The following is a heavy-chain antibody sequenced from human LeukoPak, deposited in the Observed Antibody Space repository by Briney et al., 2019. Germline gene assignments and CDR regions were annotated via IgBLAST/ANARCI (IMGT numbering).Heavy chain of an antibody. V-gene: IGHV1-69*06. Sequence: GASVKVSCKASGGTFSSYAISWVRQAPGQGLEWMGGIIPIFGTANYAQKFQGRVTITADKSTSTAYMELSSLSSEDTAVYYCARGSTAAGTGWFDPWGQGTLVTVSS. D-gene: IGHD6-13*01. CDR2: IIPIFGTA. CDR1: GGTFSSYA. CDR3: ARGSTAAGTGWFDP. J-gene: IGHJ5*02.